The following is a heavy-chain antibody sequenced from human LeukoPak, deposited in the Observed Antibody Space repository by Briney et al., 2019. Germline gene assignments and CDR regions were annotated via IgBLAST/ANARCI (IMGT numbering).Heavy chain of an antibody. V-gene: IGHV3-74*01. CDR1: GFTFSSYW. CDR2: INSDGSST. D-gene: IGHD6-13*01. J-gene: IGHJ4*02. CDR3: ANEDSSSSAFDY. Sequence: PGGSLRLSCAASGFTFSSYWMHWVRQAPGKGLVWVSRINSDGSSTSYADSVKGRFTISRDNSKNTLYLQMNSLRAEDTAVYYCANEDSSSSAFDYWGQGTLVTVSS.